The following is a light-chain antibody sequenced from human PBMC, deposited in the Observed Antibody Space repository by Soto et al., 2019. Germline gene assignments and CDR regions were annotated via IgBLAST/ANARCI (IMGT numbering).Light chain of an antibody. CDR2: EAS. Sequence: DIQMTQSPSSVSASVGDRVTFTCRASQDIGRWLAWYQQKPGKAPNPLIYEASKLRSGVPSRFSGSGSGTDFTLTISSLQTEDFGPYYCQQANSFPLTFGGGTKVDIK. V-gene: IGKV1-12*01. CDR3: QQANSFPLT. CDR1: QDIGRW. J-gene: IGKJ4*01.